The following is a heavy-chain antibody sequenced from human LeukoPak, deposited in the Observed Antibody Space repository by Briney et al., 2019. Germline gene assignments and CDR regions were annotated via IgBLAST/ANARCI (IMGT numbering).Heavy chain of an antibody. Sequence: GGSLRLSCAASGFTLSNYEMNWVRQAPGKGLEWLSYMCRSGTTIYYADSVKGRFTISRDNAKNSMYLQMNSLRAEDTAVYYCASEGVRGSRAIDAFDIWGQGTMVTVSS. V-gene: IGHV3-48*03. CDR2: MCRSGTTI. CDR1: GFTLSNYE. CDR3: ASEGVRGSRAIDAFDI. J-gene: IGHJ3*02. D-gene: IGHD3-10*01.